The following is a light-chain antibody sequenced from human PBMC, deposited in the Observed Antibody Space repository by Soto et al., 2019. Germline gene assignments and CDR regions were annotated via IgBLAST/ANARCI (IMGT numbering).Light chain of an antibody. J-gene: IGKJ4*01. CDR3: QQYDSSPRLT. CDR2: DAS. CDR1: QSVTSSY. Sequence: EIVLTQSPDTLSLSPGERATLSCRASQSVTSSYLAWYQQRPGQAPRLLIYDASSRATGIPARFSGSGSGTDFTLTISRLEPEDFAVYYCQQYDSSPRLTFGGGTKVEIK. V-gene: IGKV3-20*01.